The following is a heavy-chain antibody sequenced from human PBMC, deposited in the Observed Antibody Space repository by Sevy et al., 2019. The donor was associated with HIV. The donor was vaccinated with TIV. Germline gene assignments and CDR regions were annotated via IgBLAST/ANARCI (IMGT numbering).Heavy chain of an antibody. V-gene: IGHV3-15*01. D-gene: IGHD3-16*01. CDR3: TAGPVSF. CDR2: IKPITDAGTT. Sequence: GGSLRLSCTASGFTFSNAWMTWVRQTPERGLEWVALIKPITDAGTTDYAAPVQGRITISRDESKNTVNLQLTSLKTEDTAVYYCTAGPVSFWGQGTLVTVSS. CDR1: GFTFSNAW. J-gene: IGHJ4*02.